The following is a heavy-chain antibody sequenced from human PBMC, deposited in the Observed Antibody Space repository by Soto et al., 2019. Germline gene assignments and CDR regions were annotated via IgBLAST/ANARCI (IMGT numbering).Heavy chain of an antibody. CDR2: ISTYSTTI. J-gene: IGHJ4*02. Sequence: PGGSLRLSCVTAGLTLITFSMNWVRQAPGKGLEWISYISTYSTTIYYADSVKGRFTMSRDNAKNSLYLQMNSLRDEDTAVYYCASFPTYYHDSSGSTPSDYWGQGTLV. D-gene: IGHD3-22*01. CDR3: ASFPTYYHDSSGSTPSDY. V-gene: IGHV3-48*02. CDR1: GLTLITFS.